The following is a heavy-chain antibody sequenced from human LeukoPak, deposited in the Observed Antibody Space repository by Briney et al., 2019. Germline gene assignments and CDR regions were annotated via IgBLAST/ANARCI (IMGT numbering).Heavy chain of an antibody. J-gene: IGHJ3*02. V-gene: IGHV1-69*06. CDR1: GGTFSSYA. CDR2: IIPIFGTA. Sequence: AASVKVSCKASGGTFSSYAISWVRQAPGQGLEWMGGIIPIFGTANYAQKFQGRVTITADKSTSTAYMGLSSLGSEDTAVYYCARKDLGIAVAGDAFDIWGQGTMVTVSS. CDR3: ARKDLGIAVAGDAFDI. D-gene: IGHD6-19*01.